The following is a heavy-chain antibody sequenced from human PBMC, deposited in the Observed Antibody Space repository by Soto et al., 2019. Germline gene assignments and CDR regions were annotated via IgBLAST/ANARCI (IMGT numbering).Heavy chain of an antibody. V-gene: IGHV3-64*01. CDR3: ARQGYCSSTSCYSFDY. D-gene: IGHD2-2*01. Sequence: EVQLVESGGGLVQPGGSLRLSCAASGFTFSSYAKHWVRQAAVKVLEYVSAISSNGGSTYYANSVKGRFTISRDNSKNTLYLQMGSLRAEDMAVYYCARQGYCSSTSCYSFDYWGQGTLVTVSS. J-gene: IGHJ4*02. CDR2: ISSNGGST. CDR1: GFTFSSYA.